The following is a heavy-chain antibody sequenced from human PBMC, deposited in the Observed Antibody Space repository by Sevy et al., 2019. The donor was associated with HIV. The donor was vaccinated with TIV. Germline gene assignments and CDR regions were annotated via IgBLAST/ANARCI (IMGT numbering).Heavy chain of an antibody. Sequence: ASVKVACRASGYNFRTYGISWVRQAPGQGLEWMGWISPYTGDTDFVQKLEGRLSMTADTSTSTAYMELRSLRSDDTAVYYCAGDKPQGVVILPGSMWGGIDYWGQGTLVTVSS. J-gene: IGHJ4*02. CDR3: AGDKPQGVVILPGSMWGGIDY. CDR1: GYNFRTYG. CDR2: ISPYTGDT. D-gene: IGHD2-2*01. V-gene: IGHV1-18*01.